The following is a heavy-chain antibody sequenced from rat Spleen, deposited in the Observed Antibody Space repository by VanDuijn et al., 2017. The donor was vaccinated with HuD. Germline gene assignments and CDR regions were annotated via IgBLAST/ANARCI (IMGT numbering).Heavy chain of an antibody. J-gene: IGHJ4*01. Sequence: EVQLVESGGGLVQPGRSLKLSCAASGFTFSNYYMAWVRQAPTKGLEWVAYISTGGGSTYYRDSVKGRFTISRDNAKSTLYLQMNSLRSEDTATYYCARPHSSLYVMDAWGQGASVTVSS. D-gene: IGHD1-2*01. CDR2: ISTGGGST. V-gene: IGHV5-27*01. CDR1: GFTFSNYY. CDR3: ARPHSSLYVMDA.